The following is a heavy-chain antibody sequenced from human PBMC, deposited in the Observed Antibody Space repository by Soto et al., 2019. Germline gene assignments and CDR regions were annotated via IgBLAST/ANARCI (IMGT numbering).Heavy chain of an antibody. J-gene: IGHJ6*02. CDR2: IYYSGST. CDR3: ARDRYDFWSGFYYGMDV. D-gene: IGHD3-3*01. V-gene: IGHV4-30-4*01. CDR1: GGAISSGDYY. Sequence: LSLTCTVSGGAISSGDYYWSWIRQPPGKGLEWIGYIYYSGSTYYNPSLKSRVTISVDTSKNQFSLKLSSVTAADTAVYYCARDRYDFWSGFYYGMDVWGQGTTVTVSS.